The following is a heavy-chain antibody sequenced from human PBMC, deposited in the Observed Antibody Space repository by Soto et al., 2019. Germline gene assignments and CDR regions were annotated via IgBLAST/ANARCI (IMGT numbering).Heavy chain of an antibody. V-gene: IGHV1-69*13. D-gene: IGHD3-22*01. CDR2: IIPIFGTG. Sequence: SVKVSGKASGGTFTSYGISWVRQAPGQGLEWMGGIIPIFGTGSYAQKFQGRVTITADESTSTVYMDLSSLRSEDTAVYYCARGRNYYDSSSYYDAADMWGQGTMVTVS. CDR3: ARGRNYYDSSSYYDAADM. J-gene: IGHJ3*02. CDR1: GGTFTSYG.